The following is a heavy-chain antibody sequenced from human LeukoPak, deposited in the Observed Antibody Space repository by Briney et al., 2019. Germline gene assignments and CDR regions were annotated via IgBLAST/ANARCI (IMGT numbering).Heavy chain of an antibody. CDR2: IRHKADNYIT. CDR3: SRPRPGHYHFDY. D-gene: IGHD3-10*01. CDR1: GFTFSDHY. V-gene: IGHV3-72*01. J-gene: IGHJ4*02. Sequence: GGSLRLSCAASGFTFSDHYMGWVRQTPGKGLEWVGRIRHKADNYITEYAASVKGRFIISRDDLNNSLYLQLNSLKTEDTAVYYCSRPRPGHYHFDYWGQGTLVTVSS.